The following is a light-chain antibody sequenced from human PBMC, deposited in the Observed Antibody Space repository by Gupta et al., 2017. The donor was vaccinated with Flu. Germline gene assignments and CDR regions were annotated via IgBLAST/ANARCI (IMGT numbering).Light chain of an antibody. CDR3: CSDTSSATLV. Sequence: QSALAQPASVSGSPGQSITISCTGAINDIGTYTYVSWYQHHPAKAPNLMIYDVTKRPSGVSSRFSGSKPGNTASLTISVPEEDDEADYYCCSDTSSATLVFGGGTKLTVL. CDR2: DVT. CDR1: INDIGTYTY. J-gene: IGLJ3*02. V-gene: IGLV2-14*01.